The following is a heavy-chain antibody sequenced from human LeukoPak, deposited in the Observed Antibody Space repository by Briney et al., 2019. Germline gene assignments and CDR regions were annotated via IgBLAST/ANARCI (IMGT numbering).Heavy chain of an antibody. CDR3: ARAPEVGGFDY. CDR1: GFTFSDYY. D-gene: IGHD1-26*01. V-gene: IGHV3-11*06. CDR2: IGSSSSYT. J-gene: IGHJ4*02. Sequence: PGGSLRPSCAASGFTFSDYYMSWIRQAPGKGLEWVSYIGSSSSYTNYAGSVKGRFTISRDNAKNSLYLQMNSLRAEDTAVYYCARAPEVGGFDYWGQGTLVTVSS.